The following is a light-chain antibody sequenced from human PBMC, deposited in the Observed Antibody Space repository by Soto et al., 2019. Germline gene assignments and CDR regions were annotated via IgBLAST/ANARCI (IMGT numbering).Light chain of an antibody. CDR2: DAS. CDR3: QQRTNWLT. J-gene: IGKJ3*01. CDR1: QNVSTY. Sequence: EIVLTQSPATLSLSPGERVTLSCRASQNVSTYLAWYQQKPGQAPRLLIYDASDRATSIPARFSGSGSGTDFTLTISSLEPEDSAVYYCQQRTNWLTFGPGTKVDIK. V-gene: IGKV3-11*01.